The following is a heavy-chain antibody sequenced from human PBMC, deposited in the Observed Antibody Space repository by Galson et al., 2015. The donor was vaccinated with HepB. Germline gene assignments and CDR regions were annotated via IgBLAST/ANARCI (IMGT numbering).Heavy chain of an antibody. D-gene: IGHD1-20*01. Sequence: SVKVSCKASGYTFTSYYMHWVRQAPGQGLEWMGIINPSGGSTSYAQKFQGRVTITADKSTSTAYMELSSLRSEDTAVYYCARDGFNWDGVNGMDVWGQGTTVTVSS. J-gene: IGHJ6*02. CDR2: INPSGGST. V-gene: IGHV1-46*01. CDR1: GYTFTSYY. CDR3: ARDGFNWDGVNGMDV.